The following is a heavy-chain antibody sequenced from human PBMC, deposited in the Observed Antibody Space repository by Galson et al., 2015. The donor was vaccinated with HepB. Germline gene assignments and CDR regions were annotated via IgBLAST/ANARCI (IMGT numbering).Heavy chain of an antibody. Sequence: CAISGDSVSSNSAAWNWIRRSPSRGLEWLGRTYYRSKWYSDYAVSVRSRITINPDTSKNQFSLQLKSVTPEDTAVYYCAYGVDVWGPGTTVAVSS. CDR2: TYYRSKWYS. J-gene: IGHJ6*02. CDR3: AYGVDV. V-gene: IGHV6-1*01. CDR1: GDSVSSNSAA.